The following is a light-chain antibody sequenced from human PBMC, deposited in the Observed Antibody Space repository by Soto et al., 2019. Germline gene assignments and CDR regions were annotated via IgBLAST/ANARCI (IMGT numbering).Light chain of an antibody. J-gene: IGLJ2*01. CDR3: SSYTPSSTLL. CDR1: SSDVGAYNY. CDR2: EVS. V-gene: IGLV2-14*01. Sequence: QSALTQPASVSGSLGQSITISCTGTSSDVGAYNYVSWYQQHPDKAPKLMIYEVSNRPSGVSNRFSGSKSGNTASLTISGLQAEDEAHYYCSSYTPSSTLLFVGGTKLTVL.